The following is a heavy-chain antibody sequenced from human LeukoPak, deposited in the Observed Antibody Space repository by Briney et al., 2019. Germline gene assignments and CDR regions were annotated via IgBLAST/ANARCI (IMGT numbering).Heavy chain of an antibody. Sequence: PSETLSLTCAVYGGSFSGYYWSWIRQPPGKGLEWIGEINHSGSTNYNPSLKSRVTISVDTSKNQFSLKLSSVTAADTAVYYCARGLTIFGVVIGYYYYGMDVWGQGTTVTVSS. CDR3: ARGLTIFGVVIGYYYYGMDV. CDR2: INHSGST. D-gene: IGHD3-3*01. J-gene: IGHJ6*02. V-gene: IGHV4-34*01. CDR1: GGSFSGYY.